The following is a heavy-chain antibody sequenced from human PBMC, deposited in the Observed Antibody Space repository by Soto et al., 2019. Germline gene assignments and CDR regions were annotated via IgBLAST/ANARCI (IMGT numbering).Heavy chain of an antibody. J-gene: IGHJ4*02. CDR1: QFSFSSYW. CDR2: INHDGSKT. V-gene: IGHV3-74*01. D-gene: IGHD6-13*01. CDR3: VREPWGFSGTWYDY. Sequence: EEQLVESEGGLVKPGGSLRLSCAASQFSFSSYWMHWVRQVPGKGPAWVSRINHDGSKTEYADSVKGRFTISRDNTNNTLYLQMNSLRVEDTAMYYCVREPWGFSGTWYDYWGQGTLVTVSS.